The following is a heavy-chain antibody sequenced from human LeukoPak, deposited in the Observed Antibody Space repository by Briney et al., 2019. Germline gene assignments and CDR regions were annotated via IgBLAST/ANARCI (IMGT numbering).Heavy chain of an antibody. J-gene: IGHJ4*02. CDR3: APIAVAGTN. V-gene: IGHV3-23*01. D-gene: IGHD6-19*01. CDR1: GFTFSSYA. Sequence: QPGGSLRLFCAASGFTFSSYAMSWVRQAPGKGLEWLSSISGSDGNTYYADSVKGRFTISRDNSKNTLYLQMNSLRAEDTAVYYCAPIAVAGTNWGQGTLVTVSS. CDR2: ISGSDGNT.